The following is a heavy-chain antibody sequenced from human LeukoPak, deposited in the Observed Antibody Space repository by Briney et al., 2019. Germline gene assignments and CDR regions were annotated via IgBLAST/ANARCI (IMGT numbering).Heavy chain of an antibody. CDR2: IWYDGSNK. Sequence: GGSLRLSCTASGFTFSSYWMHWVRQAPGKGLMWVAVIWYDGSNKYYVDSVKGRFTISRDNSKNTLYLQMNSLRAEDTAMYYCARAGGAAAVGNWFDPWGQGTLVTVSS. D-gene: IGHD6-13*01. CDR3: ARAGGAAAVGNWFDP. CDR1: GFTFSSYW. V-gene: IGHV3-33*08. J-gene: IGHJ5*02.